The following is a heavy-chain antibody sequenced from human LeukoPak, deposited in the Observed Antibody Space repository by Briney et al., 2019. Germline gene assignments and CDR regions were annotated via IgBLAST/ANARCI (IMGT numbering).Heavy chain of an antibody. Sequence: TSETLSLTCTVSGGSISSSSYYWGWIRQPPGKGLEWIGSIYYSGSTYYNPSLKSRVTISVDTSKNQFPLKLSSVTAADTAVYYCARDRAGYFDYWGQGTLVTVSS. J-gene: IGHJ4*02. CDR2: IYYSGST. V-gene: IGHV4-39*06. CDR1: GGSISSSSYY. CDR3: ARDRAGYFDY. D-gene: IGHD6-19*01.